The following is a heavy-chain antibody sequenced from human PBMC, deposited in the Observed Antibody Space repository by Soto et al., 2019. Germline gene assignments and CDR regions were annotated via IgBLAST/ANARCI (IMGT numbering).Heavy chain of an antibody. CDR3: AAYIYHYVMDV. CDR1: GLTFSSYV. J-gene: IGHJ6*02. V-gene: IGHV3-23*01. CDR2: ISGSGGRT. D-gene: IGHD3-16*01. Sequence: EGQLLESGGGLVHPGGSLRLSCAASGLTFSSYVMSWVRQAPGKGLEWVSGISGSGGRTDYADSVKGRLTIFRDNSKHTLYLQINSLRVEDTAVYYCAAYIYHYVMDVWGQGTTVTVSS.